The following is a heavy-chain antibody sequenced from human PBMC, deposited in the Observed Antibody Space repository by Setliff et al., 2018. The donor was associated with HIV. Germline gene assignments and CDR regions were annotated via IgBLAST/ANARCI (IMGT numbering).Heavy chain of an antibody. CDR1: GYTFSDYY. J-gene: IGHJ3*02. Sequence: ASVKVSCKASGYTFSDYYIHWVRQAPGQVFEWMGRINPNTGGTKFAQKFQGSVTMTRDTSISTAYMELRRLRSDDTAVYYCASQFGAYDSSGYEHDAFNIWGQGTMVTVSS. CDR3: ASQFGAYDSSGYEHDAFNI. D-gene: IGHD3-22*01. CDR2: INPNTGGT. V-gene: IGHV1-2*06.